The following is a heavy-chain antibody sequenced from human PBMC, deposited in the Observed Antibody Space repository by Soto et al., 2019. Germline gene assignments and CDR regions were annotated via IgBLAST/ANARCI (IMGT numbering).Heavy chain of an antibody. Sequence: SETLSLTCAVYGGSFSGYYWSWIRQPPGKGLEWIGEINHSGSTNYNPSLKSRVTISVDTSKNQFSLKLSSVTAADTAVYYCARVSVRSNVYGGNGIDYWGQGTLVTVSS. CDR1: GGSFSGYY. CDR2: INHSGST. V-gene: IGHV4-34*01. CDR3: ARVSVRSNVYGGNGIDY. J-gene: IGHJ4*02. D-gene: IGHD4-17*01.